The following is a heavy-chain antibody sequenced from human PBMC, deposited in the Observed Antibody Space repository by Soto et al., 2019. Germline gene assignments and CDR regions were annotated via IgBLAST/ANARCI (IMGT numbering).Heavy chain of an antibody. CDR2: IYDSGST. CDR3: ARGSSSWPFFFDY. J-gene: IGHJ4*02. Sequence: SETLSLTCSVSGASISSGDYYWNWIRQHPGKGLEWIGHIYDSGSTYYNPSLKSRLTISVDTSKSQFSLKLNSVAAADTAVYYCARGSSSWPFFFDYWGQGTLVTVSS. CDR1: GASISSGDYY. V-gene: IGHV4-31*03. D-gene: IGHD6-13*01.